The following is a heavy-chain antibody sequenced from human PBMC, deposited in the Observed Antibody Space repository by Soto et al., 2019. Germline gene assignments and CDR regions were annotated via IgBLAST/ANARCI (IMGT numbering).Heavy chain of an antibody. CDR1: GGSISSSSYY. D-gene: IGHD3-10*01. J-gene: IGHJ6*02. CDR2: IYYSGST. CDR3: ARLTGYYGSGSYYNPSAIKSRVYYYYYGMDV. Sequence: SETLSLTFTVSGGSISSSSYYWGWIRQPPGKGLEWIGSIYYSGSTYYNPSLKSRVTISVDTSKNQFSLKLSSVTAADTAVYYCARLTGYYGSGSYYNPSAIKSRVYYYYYGMDVWGQGTTVTVSS. V-gene: IGHV4-39*01.